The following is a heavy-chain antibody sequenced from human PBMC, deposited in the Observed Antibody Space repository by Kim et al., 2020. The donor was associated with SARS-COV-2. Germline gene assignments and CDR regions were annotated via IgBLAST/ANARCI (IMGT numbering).Heavy chain of an antibody. V-gene: IGHV3-74*01. D-gene: IGHD6-19*01. Sequence: GGSLRLSCAASGFTFSSHWTHWVRQAPGKGLVWVSRINSDGTTTSYGDSVKGRFTISRDNAKNTLYLQMNSLRAEDTAVYYCVRRQFTSGWYYFDYWGQG. CDR3: VRRQFTSGWYYFDY. CDR1: GFTFSSHW. J-gene: IGHJ4*02. CDR2: INSDGTTT.